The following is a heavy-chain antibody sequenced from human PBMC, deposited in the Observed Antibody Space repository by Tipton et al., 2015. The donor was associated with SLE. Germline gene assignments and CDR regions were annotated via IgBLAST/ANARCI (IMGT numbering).Heavy chain of an antibody. Sequence: TLSLTCAVYGGSFSGYYWNWIRQPPGKGLEWIGEINHSGGTNYNPSLKSRVTISIDTSKNQFSLKVNSVTAADTAVYYCARENSGNFLPPNYFDYWGQGALVTVSS. CDR2: INHSGGT. CDR1: GGSFSGYY. J-gene: IGHJ4*02. V-gene: IGHV4-34*01. D-gene: IGHD1-26*01. CDR3: ARENSGNFLPPNYFDY.